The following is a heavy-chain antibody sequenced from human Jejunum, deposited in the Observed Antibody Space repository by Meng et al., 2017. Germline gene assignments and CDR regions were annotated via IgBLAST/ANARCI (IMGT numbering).Heavy chain of an antibody. J-gene: IGHJ4*01. D-gene: IGHD1-26*01. CDR1: GFSVSNNY. V-gene: IGHV3-66*02. CDR2: IYSGGTT. CDR3: VRDQGIVGASYFDF. Sequence: GESLKISCAGSGFSVSNNYMNWVRQAPGKGLEWVSVIYSGGTTFYADSVKGRFTISRDNSKNTLYLQMSSLRADDTAVYYCVRDQGIVGASYFDFWGHGTLVTVSS.